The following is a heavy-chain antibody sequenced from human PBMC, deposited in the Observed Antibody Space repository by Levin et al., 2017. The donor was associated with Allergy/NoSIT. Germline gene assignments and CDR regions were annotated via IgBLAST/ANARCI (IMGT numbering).Heavy chain of an antibody. D-gene: IGHD6-6*01. Sequence: PGGSLRLSCTASGFTFSSYPMHWVRQAPGKGLEWVALIWFDGTNKYYADSVKGRFTISRDNSKSTLYLQMNNLRAGDTAVYYCARGLSTRQAYFDSWGQGTLVTVSS. CDR2: IWFDGTNK. J-gene: IGHJ4*02. CDR1: GFTFSSYP. CDR3: ARGLSTRQAYFDS. V-gene: IGHV3-33*01.